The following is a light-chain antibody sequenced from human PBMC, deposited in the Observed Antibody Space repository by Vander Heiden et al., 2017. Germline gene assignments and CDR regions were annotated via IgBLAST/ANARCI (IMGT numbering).Light chain of an antibody. CDR1: QSISSY. CDR3: QQSYSTHFT. J-gene: IGKJ4*01. V-gene: IGKV1-39*01. Sequence: DIQLTQSPSSLSASVGDRVTITCRASQSISSYLNWYQQKPGKAPKLLIYAASSLQSGVPSRFSGSGSATDFTLTISSLQPEDFATYYCQQSYSTHFTFGGGTKVEIK. CDR2: AAS.